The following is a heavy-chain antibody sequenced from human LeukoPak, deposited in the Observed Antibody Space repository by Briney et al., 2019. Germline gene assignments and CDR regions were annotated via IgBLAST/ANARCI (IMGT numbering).Heavy chain of an antibody. V-gene: IGHV1-69*04. Sequence: ASVKVSCKASGGTLSSYAISWVRQAPGQGLEWMGRIIPILGIANYAQKFQGRVTITADKSTSTAYMELSSLRSEDTAVYYCARVTKGDYYDSSGRLMVTYYFDYWGQGTLVTVSS. CDR2: IIPILGIA. D-gene: IGHD3-22*01. J-gene: IGHJ4*02. CDR3: ARVTKGDYYDSSGRLMVTYYFDY. CDR1: GGTLSSYA.